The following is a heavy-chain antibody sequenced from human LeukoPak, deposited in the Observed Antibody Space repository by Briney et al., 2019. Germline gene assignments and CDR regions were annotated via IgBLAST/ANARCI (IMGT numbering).Heavy chain of an antibody. CDR2: IYYSGST. D-gene: IGHD4-17*01. J-gene: IGHJ4*02. CDR3: AILTTVTTGY. Sequence: SETLSLTCTVSGGSISSSSYYWGWIHQPPGKGLEWIGSIYYSGSTYYNPSLKSRVTISVDTSKNQFSLKLSSVAAADTAVYYCAILTTVTTGYWGQGTLVTVSS. V-gene: IGHV4-39*01. CDR1: GGSISSSSYY.